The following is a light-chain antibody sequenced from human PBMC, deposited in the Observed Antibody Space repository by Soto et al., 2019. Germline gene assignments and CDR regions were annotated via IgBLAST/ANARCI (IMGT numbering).Light chain of an antibody. CDR3: QQYNNSPYT. J-gene: IGKJ2*01. Sequence: EIVLTRSPGTLSLSPGERATLSCRASQDLTASYLAWYQQKPGQAPRLLIYGASNRATGISDRFSGSGSGTDFTLTISRLEPEDFAVYYCQQYNNSPYTFGQGTKLEIK. CDR1: QDLTASY. CDR2: GAS. V-gene: IGKV3-20*01.